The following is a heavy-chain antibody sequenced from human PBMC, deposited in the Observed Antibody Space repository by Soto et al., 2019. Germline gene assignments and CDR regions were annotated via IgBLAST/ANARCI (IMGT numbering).Heavy chain of an antibody. V-gene: IGHV3-30-3*01. J-gene: IGHJ6*02. CDR3: ARDHGVVPGGMDV. D-gene: IGHD2-2*01. Sequence: QSGGSLRLSCAASGFTFSSYAMHWVRQAPGKGLEWVAVISYDGSNKYYADSVKGRFTISRDNSKNTLYLQMNSLRAEDTAVYYCARDHGVVPGGMDVWGQGTTVTVSS. CDR2: ISYDGSNK. CDR1: GFTFSSYA.